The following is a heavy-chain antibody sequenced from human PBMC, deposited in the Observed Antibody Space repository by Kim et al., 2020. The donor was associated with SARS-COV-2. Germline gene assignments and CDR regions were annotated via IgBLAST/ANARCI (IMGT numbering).Heavy chain of an antibody. Sequence: GGSLRLSCAASGFTFSSYWMSWVRQAPGKGLEWVANITQDGSEKYYVDSVKGRFTISRDNAKNSLYLQMNSLRAEDTAVYYCARGYGSGSYTYYYYHGMAVWGQGHTVTVSS. J-gene: IGHJ6*02. D-gene: IGHD3-10*01. V-gene: IGHV3-7*03. CDR1: GFTFSSYW. CDR2: ITQDGSEK. CDR3: ARGYGSGSYTYYYYHGMAV.